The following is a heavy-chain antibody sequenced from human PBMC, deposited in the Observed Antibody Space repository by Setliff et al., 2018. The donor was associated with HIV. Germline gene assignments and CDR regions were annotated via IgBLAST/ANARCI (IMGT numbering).Heavy chain of an antibody. J-gene: IGHJ4*02. D-gene: IGHD2-21*01. CDR3: ASPTAYCAGACSFDY. CDR2: VSSRGDT. CDR1: GFTFGDYA. Sequence: GSLRLSCTTSGFTFGDYAMTWVRQAPGKGLEWIGRVSSRGDTNYNPSLKRRVTMSVDTSKNQFSLKLTSVTASDTAVYYCASPTAYCAGACSFDYWGQGTLVTVSS. V-gene: IGHV4-4*09.